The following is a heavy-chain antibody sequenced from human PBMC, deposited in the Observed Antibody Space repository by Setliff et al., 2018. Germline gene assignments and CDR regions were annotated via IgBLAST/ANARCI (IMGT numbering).Heavy chain of an antibody. V-gene: IGHV3-74*01. Sequence: GGSPRLSCAASGFTFSNYWMHWVRQAPGKGLVWVSRIDGDGSTSNYADSVKGRFTISRDNAKNSLYLQMDSLRVEDTAVYYCIDGRNRAWGDYWGQGTLVTVSS. CDR3: IDGRNRAWGDY. J-gene: IGHJ4*02. CDR2: IDGDGSTS. CDR1: GFTFSNYW. D-gene: IGHD7-27*01.